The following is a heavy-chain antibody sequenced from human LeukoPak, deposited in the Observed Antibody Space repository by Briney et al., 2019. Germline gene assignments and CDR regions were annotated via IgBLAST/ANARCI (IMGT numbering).Heavy chain of an antibody. CDR1: GFTVSSSY. V-gene: IGHV3-53*01. Sequence: GGSLRLSCAASGFTVSSSYMSWVRQAPGKGLEWVSIIYYDGSTYYADSVKGRFTISRDNSKNTLFLQMNSLRAEDAAVYYCANTKQYAFDIWGQGTMVTVSS. CDR3: ANTKQYAFDI. CDR2: IYYDGST. D-gene: IGHD1/OR15-1a*01. J-gene: IGHJ3*02.